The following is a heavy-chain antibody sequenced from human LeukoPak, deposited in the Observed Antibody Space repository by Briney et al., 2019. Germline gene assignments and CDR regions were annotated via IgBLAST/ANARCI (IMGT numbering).Heavy chain of an antibody. J-gene: IGHJ4*02. V-gene: IGHV3-48*02. CDR3: ARGVDY. CDR1: GFTFSTYR. CDR2: ISTGSGTI. Sequence: GGSLRLSCAASGFTFSTYRMNWVRQAPGKGLEWVSYISTGSGTIYYADSVKGRFSISRDNAKNSLFLQMNSLRDEDTAVYYCARGVDYWGQGTLVTVSS.